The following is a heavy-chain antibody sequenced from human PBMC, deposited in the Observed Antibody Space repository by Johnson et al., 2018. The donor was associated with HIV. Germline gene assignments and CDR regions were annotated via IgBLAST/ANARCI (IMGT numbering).Heavy chain of an antibody. CDR1: GFTFSRYA. V-gene: IGHV3-30*04. CDR3: ARSKDCSGGSCPDAFDI. CDR2: ISYDGSNK. D-gene: IGHD2-15*01. Sequence: QVQLVESGGGVVQPGRSLRLSCAASGFTFSRYAMHWVRQAPGKGLEWVAVISYDGSNKYSADSVQGRFTISRDNARNSLYLQMNSLRVEDTAVYYCARSKDCSGGSCPDAFDIWGQGTMVIVSS. J-gene: IGHJ3*02.